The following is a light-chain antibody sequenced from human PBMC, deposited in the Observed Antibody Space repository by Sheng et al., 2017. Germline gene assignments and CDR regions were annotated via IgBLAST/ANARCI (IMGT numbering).Light chain of an antibody. CDR2: GAS. J-gene: IGKJ5*01. V-gene: IGKV3-20*01. Sequence: VLTQSPATLSLSPGEXAILSCRASQSVARTYLAWYQHKPGQAPRLLLYGASTRATGVPXRFSGSGSGTDFTLTINRLEPEDFAVYYCQQYADSLVTFGQGTRLE. CDR1: QSVARTY. CDR3: QQYADSLVT.